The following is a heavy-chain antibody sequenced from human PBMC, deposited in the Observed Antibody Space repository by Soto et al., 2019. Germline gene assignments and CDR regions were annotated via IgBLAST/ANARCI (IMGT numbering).Heavy chain of an antibody. J-gene: IGHJ3*02. D-gene: IGHD3-10*01. CDR1: GFTFSSYS. V-gene: IGHV3-21*01. CDR3: ARDKGPLGRAFDI. CDR2: ISSSSSYI. Sequence: GGSLRLSCAASGFTFSSYSMNWVRQAPGKGLEWVSSISSSSSYIYYADSVKGRFTISRDNAKNSLYLQMNSLRAEDTAVYYCARDKGPLGRAFDIWGQGTMVTVSS.